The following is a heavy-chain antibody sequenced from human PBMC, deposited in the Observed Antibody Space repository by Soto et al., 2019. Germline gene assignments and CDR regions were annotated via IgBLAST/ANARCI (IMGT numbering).Heavy chain of an antibody. CDR2: IIPILGIA. J-gene: IGHJ4*02. V-gene: IGHV1-69*02. CDR3: ARSSDSSGWGHRRGTPFDY. CDR1: GGTFSSYT. Sequence: QVQLVQSGAEVKKPGSSVKVSCKASGGTFSSYTISWVRQAPGQGLEWMGRIIPILGIANYAQKFQGRVTITADKSTSTAYMGLSSLRSEDTAVYYCARSSDSSGWGHRRGTPFDYWGQGTLVTVSS. D-gene: IGHD3-22*01.